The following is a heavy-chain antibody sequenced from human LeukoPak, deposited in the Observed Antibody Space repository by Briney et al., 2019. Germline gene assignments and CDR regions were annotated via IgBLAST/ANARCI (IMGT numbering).Heavy chain of an antibody. V-gene: IGHV1-18*01. CDR3: ARVWELGFDGFDI. Sequence: ASVRVSCKASGGIFSSYALSWVRQAPGQGLEWMGWISPYNGNTNYAQKLQGRVTMTTDTSTSTAYMELRSLRSDDTAVYYCARVWELGFDGFDIWGQGTMVTVSS. CDR1: GGIFSSYA. CDR2: ISPYNGNT. D-gene: IGHD3-16*01. J-gene: IGHJ3*02.